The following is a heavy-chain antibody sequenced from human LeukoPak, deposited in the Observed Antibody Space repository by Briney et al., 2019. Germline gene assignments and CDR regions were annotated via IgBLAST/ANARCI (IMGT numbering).Heavy chain of an antibody. CDR1: GYSFSVYE. Sequence: GGSLRLSCAASGYSFSVYEMHWVRQAPGKGLEWISDISSSGTTTYYADSVKGRFTISRDNAKNSLYLQMNSLRAEDTAVYYCATLSVATSFDYWGQGTLVTV. J-gene: IGHJ4*02. CDR2: ISSSGTTT. CDR3: ATLSVATSFDY. D-gene: IGHD5-12*01. V-gene: IGHV3-48*03.